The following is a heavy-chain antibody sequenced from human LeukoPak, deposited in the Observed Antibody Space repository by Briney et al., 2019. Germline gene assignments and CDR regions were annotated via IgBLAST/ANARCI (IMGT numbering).Heavy chain of an antibody. CDR2: ISFDGSKK. CDR1: GFTFNNYV. J-gene: IGHJ4*02. V-gene: IGHV3-30*18. Sequence: GGSLRLSCAASGFTFNNYVMHWVRQAPGKGLEGGAVISFDGSKKYSVDSVKGRYTISRDNSKNTMYLQINFLRVEDTAIYYCEKNLYDTYSRGPLFDSWGQGTLVTVSS. D-gene: IGHD3-22*01. CDR3: EKNLYDTYSRGPLFDS.